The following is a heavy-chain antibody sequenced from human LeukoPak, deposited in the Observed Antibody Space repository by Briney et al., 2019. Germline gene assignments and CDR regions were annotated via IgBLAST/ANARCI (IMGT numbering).Heavy chain of an antibody. V-gene: IGHV4-4*07. D-gene: IGHD1-26*01. CDR1: GGAISRYY. J-gene: IGHJ4*02. CDR2: IYTSGST. Sequence: SETLSLTCTVSGGAISRYYSSWIRQPAGKGLEWIGRIYTSGSTNYNPSLKSRVTISVDKSKNQFSLKLSSVTAADTAVYYCARDRSISGSYYGDFDYWGQGTLVTVSS. CDR3: ARDRSISGSYYGDFDY.